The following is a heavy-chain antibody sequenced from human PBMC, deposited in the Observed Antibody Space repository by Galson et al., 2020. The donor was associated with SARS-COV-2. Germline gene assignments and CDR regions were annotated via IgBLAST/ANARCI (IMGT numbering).Heavy chain of an antibody. CDR2: LSYDGSNK. CDR1: GFTFSSYP. D-gene: IGHD1-26*01. CDR3: ARESGKNWEHRGYFDY. Sequence: QLGESLKISCVASGFTFSSYPMHWVRQAPGKGLEWVAVLSYDGSNKYYADSVKGRFTISSDNSKNTLYLQMNSLTTEDTAVYYCARESGKNWEHRGYFDYWGQGNLVTVSS. V-gene: IGHV3-30*04. J-gene: IGHJ4*02.